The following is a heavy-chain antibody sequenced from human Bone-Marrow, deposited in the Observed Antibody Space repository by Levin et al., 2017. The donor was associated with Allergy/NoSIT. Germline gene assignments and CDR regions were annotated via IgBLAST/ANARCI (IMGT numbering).Heavy chain of an antibody. Sequence: GESLKISCKPSGYPFADYSIHWVRQAPGQRLEWMGWINADNGDKKSSQSFQGRLTISRDTSARTVYMELGSLRSEDTAVYYCARRTEGFCSTTICSTPFELRGQGTPVTGPS. D-gene: IGHD2-2*01. CDR2: INADNGDK. CDR3: ARRTEGFCSTTICSTPFEL. V-gene: IGHV1-3*01. J-gene: IGHJ4*02. CDR1: GYPFADYS.